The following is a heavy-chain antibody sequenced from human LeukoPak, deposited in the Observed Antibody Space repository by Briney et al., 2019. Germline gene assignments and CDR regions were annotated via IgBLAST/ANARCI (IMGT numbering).Heavy chain of an antibody. V-gene: IGHV3-7*01. CDR3: ARARTRYSGSYGGAFDI. CDR2: IKQDGSEK. CDR1: GFTFSSYW. Sequence: GGSLRPSCAASGFTFSSYWMSWVRQAPGKGLEWVANIKQDGSEKYYVDSVKGRFTISRDNAKNSLYLQMNSLRAEDTAVYYCARARTRYSGSYGGAFDIWGQGTMVTVSS. D-gene: IGHD1-26*01. J-gene: IGHJ3*02.